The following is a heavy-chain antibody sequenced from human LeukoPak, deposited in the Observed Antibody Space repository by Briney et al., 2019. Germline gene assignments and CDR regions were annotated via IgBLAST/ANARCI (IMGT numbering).Heavy chain of an antibody. J-gene: IGHJ4*02. CDR1: GFTFSDYY. D-gene: IGHD3-22*01. Sequence: PGGSLRLSCAASGFTFSDYYMSWIRQAPGKGLEWVAGISDRGSRTNYADSVKGRFTISTDNPKNTLYLQMNSLSAEDTAVYFCAKRGVVIRVILVGFHKEAYYFDSWGQGALVTVSS. CDR3: AKRGVVIRVILVGFHKEAYYFDS. V-gene: IGHV3-11*03. CDR2: ISDRGSRT.